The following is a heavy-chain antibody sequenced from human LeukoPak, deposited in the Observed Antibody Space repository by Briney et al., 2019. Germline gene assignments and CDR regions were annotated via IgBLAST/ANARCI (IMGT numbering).Heavy chain of an antibody. J-gene: IGHJ4*02. Sequence: GGSLRLSCAASGFTFSSYAMSWVRHAPGKGLDRVSAISGSGGSTYYADSVKGRFTISRDNSKNTLYLQMNSLRAEDTAVYYCAKAVVVITTTPLDYWGQGTLVTVSS. CDR1: GFTFSSYA. V-gene: IGHV3-23*01. D-gene: IGHD3-22*01. CDR3: AKAVVVITTTPLDY. CDR2: ISGSGGST.